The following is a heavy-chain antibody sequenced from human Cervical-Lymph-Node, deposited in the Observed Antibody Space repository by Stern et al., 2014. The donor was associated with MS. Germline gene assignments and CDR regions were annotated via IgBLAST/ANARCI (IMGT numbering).Heavy chain of an antibody. CDR1: GFTFGDYA. CDR3: AKSPSMYYYYGMDV. V-gene: IGHV3-9*01. Sequence: QLVESGGGLVQPGRSLRLSCAASGFTFGDYAMHWGRQAPGKGLEWVSGMSLNSGSIVYADSVKVRFTISRDNAKNSLYLQMNSLRAEDTALYYCAKSPSMYYYYGMDVWGQGTTVTVSS. J-gene: IGHJ6*02. CDR2: MSLNSGSI.